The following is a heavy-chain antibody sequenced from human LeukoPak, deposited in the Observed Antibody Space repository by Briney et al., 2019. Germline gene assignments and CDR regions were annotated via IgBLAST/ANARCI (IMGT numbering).Heavy chain of an antibody. CDR1: GVSISSYY. Sequence: SETLSLTCTVSGVSISSYYWSWIRQPPGKGLEWIGYIYYSGSTNYNPSLKSRVTISVDTSKNQFSLKLTSVTAADTAVYYCARTTEGGYTYGYFYYYYMDVWGKGTTVTISS. CDR2: IYYSGST. J-gene: IGHJ6*03. CDR3: ARTTEGGYTYGYFYYYYMDV. D-gene: IGHD5-18*01. V-gene: IGHV4-59*01.